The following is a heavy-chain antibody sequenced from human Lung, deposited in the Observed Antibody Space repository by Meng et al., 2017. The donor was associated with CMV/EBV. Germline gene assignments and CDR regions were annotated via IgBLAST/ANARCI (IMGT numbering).Heavy chain of an antibody. Sequence: SETXSLTCTVSGDSITSSSYYWGWIRQPPGKGLEWIGSMYYSANTYYNPSLKSRVTISVDTSQNQFSLTLTSVTAADTAVYYCAFSSGADYGSGIRDYWGQGXLVTVSS. D-gene: IGHD3-10*01. CDR1: GDSITSSSYY. CDR3: AFSSGADYGSGIRDY. V-gene: IGHV4-39*01. CDR2: MYYSANT. J-gene: IGHJ4*02.